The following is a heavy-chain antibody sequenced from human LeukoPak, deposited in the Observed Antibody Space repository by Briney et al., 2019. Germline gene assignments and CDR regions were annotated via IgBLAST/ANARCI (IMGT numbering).Heavy chain of an antibody. CDR2: IIPIFGTA. V-gene: IGHV1-69*06. CDR3: AWGQDFWSGYLDGYYYYYMDV. D-gene: IGHD3-3*01. Sequence: SVKVSCKASGGTFSSYAISWVRQAPGQGLEWMGGIIPIFGTANYAQKFQGRVTITADKSTSTAYMELSSLRSEDTAVYYCAWGQDFWSGYLDGYYYYYMDVWGKGTTVTVSS. J-gene: IGHJ6*03. CDR1: GGTFSSYA.